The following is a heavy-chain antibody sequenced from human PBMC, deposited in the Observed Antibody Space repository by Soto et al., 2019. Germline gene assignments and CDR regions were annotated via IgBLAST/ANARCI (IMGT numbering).Heavy chain of an antibody. Sequence: EVQLLESGGGLVQPGGSLRLSCAASGFTFSSYAMSWVRQAPGKGLEWVSAISGSGGSTYYADSVKGRFTISRDNSKNRLYLQMNSLRAEDTAVYYCAKGYCSSTSCYSWFDPWGQGTLVTVSS. D-gene: IGHD2-2*02. CDR1: GFTFSSYA. J-gene: IGHJ5*02. CDR3: AKGYCSSTSCYSWFDP. CDR2: ISGSGGST. V-gene: IGHV3-23*01.